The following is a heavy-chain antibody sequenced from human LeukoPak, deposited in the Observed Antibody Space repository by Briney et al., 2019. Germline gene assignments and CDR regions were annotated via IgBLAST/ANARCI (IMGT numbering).Heavy chain of an antibody. CDR3: ARTTSMTASGYDY. D-gene: IGHD2-21*02. Sequence: VASVKVSCKASGYTFTNYNINWGRQASGQGLEWMTWINPDTGDKGYARKFQDRVTITTDTSISTAYMELSSLSSEDTAVYFCARTTSMTASGYDYWGQGTLVTVSS. J-gene: IGHJ4*02. CDR1: GYTFTNYN. V-gene: IGHV1-8*03. CDR2: INPDTGDK.